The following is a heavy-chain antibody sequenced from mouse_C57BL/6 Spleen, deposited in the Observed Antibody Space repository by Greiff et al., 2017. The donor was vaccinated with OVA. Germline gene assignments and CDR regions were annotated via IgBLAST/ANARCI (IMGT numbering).Heavy chain of an antibody. CDR1: GYSITSGYY. D-gene: IGHD2-1*01. Sequence: EVKLMESGPGLVKPSQSLSLTCSVTGYSITSGYYWNWIRQFPGNKLEWMGYISYDGSNNYNPSLKNRISITRDTSKNQFFLKLNSVTTEDTATYYCARDQGNVYAMDYWGQGTSVTVSS. V-gene: IGHV3-6*01. CDR3: ARDQGNVYAMDY. CDR2: ISYDGSN. J-gene: IGHJ4*01.